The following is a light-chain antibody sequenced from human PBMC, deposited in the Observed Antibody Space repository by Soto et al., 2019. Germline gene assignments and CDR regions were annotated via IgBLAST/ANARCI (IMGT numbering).Light chain of an antibody. CDR3: AAWDDSLNGRV. CDR2: YDN. Sequence: QTVVTQSPSASGTPGQRVTISCSGSNSNIGSNTVNWYQQLPGTAPKLLIYYDNLRPSGVPDRISGSKSGTSASLAISGLQSDDEADYYCAAWDDSLNGRVFGTGTKVTVL. V-gene: IGLV1-44*01. J-gene: IGLJ1*01. CDR1: NSNIGSNT.